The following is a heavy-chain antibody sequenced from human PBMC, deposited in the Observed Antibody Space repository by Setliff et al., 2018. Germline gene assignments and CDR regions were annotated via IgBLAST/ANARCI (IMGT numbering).Heavy chain of an antibody. J-gene: IGHJ4*02. D-gene: IGHD3-16*02. V-gene: IGHV4-38-2*01. CDR1: GYSISSGYY. Sequence: LSEPLSLTCAVSGYSISSGYYWGWIRQPPGKGLEWIGSIDHSGSTHYNPSLKSRVTISVDTAKNQFSLKLRSVTAADTAVYYCASIALTEPSYYDYVWGSYRFFHYFDYWGQGTLVTVSS. CDR3: ASIALTEPSYYDYVWGSYRFFHYFDY. CDR2: IDHSGST.